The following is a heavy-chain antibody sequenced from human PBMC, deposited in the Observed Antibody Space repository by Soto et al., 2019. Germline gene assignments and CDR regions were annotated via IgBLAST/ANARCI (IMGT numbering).Heavy chain of an antibody. CDR1: GHSFTDYH. D-gene: IGHD2-8*01. CDR3: ARGDSTDCSNGVCSFFYNHDMDV. CDR2: INPKSGGT. J-gene: IGHJ6*02. Sequence: GASVKVSCKASGHSFTDYHIHWVRQAPGQGLGWLGRINPKSGGTSTAQKFQGWVTMTTDTSISTASMELTRLTSDDTAIYYCARGDSTDCSNGVCSFFYNHDMDVWGQGTTVTVSS. V-gene: IGHV1-2*04.